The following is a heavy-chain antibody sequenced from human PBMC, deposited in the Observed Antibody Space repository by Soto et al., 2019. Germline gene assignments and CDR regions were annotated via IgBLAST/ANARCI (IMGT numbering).Heavy chain of an antibody. CDR1: GYTFTSHD. CDR3: AIYRPRGYTNGGDY. Sequence: QVQLVQSGAEVKKPGASVKVSCKASGYTFTSHDLNWVRQATGQGLEGKGWMNPNSGNTSYAQNFQGRVTMTSNTPISTAYMELSSLRSENTAVYYCAIYRPRGYTNGGDYWGQGTLVTVSS. J-gene: IGHJ4*02. D-gene: IGHD5-18*01. V-gene: IGHV1-8*01. CDR2: MNPNSGNT.